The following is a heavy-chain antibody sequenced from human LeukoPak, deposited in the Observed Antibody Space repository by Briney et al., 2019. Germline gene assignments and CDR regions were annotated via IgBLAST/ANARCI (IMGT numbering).Heavy chain of an antibody. Sequence: AETLSLTCTVSGYSISSCYDWGWVRQPPGKALDGIGNIFYSRSTYYSPSLKSRVTISLDTSRNQFSLKLNSVTAADTAVYYCANYNGYRLIDIWGQGTMVTVSS. V-gene: IGHV4-38-2*02. J-gene: IGHJ3*02. CDR1: GYSISSCYD. D-gene: IGHD3-10*01. CDR3: ANYNGYRLIDI. CDR2: IFYSRST.